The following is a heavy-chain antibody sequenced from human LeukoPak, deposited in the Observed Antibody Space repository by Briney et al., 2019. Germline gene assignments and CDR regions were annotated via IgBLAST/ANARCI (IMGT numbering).Heavy chain of an antibody. CDR1: GGSISSSTYS. D-gene: IGHD1-26*01. CDR3: ATQYRGAIRGGAFDV. Sequence: SETLSLTCTVSGGSISSSTYSWGWVRQPPGKGLEWIGTIYSSGTTYYNPSLKSRVTISVDTSKNQFSLKLSSVTAADTAVYHCATQYRGAIRGGAFDVWGQGTMVTVS. V-gene: IGHV4-39*01. J-gene: IGHJ3*01. CDR2: IYSSGTT.